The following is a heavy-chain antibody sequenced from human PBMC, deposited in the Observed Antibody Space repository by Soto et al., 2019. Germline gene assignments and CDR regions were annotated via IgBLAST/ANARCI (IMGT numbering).Heavy chain of an antibody. D-gene: IGHD2-15*01. V-gene: IGHV4-4*02. Sequence: PSETLSLTCVVSGASISSSNWWSWVRQSPGTGLEWIGEISHSGSTNYNPSLKSRVTISVDKSKRQLSLKMTSMTAADTAVFYCARVATPYYYYAMDVWGQGTTVTVSS. J-gene: IGHJ6*02. CDR3: ARVATPYYYYAMDV. CDR1: GASISSSNW. CDR2: ISHSGST.